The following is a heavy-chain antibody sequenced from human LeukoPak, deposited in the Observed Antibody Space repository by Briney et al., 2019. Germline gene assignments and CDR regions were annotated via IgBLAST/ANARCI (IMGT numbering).Heavy chain of an antibody. J-gene: IGHJ4*02. D-gene: IGHD2-15*01. V-gene: IGHV4-59*01. CDR2: IYYSGST. CDR3: ASQYCSGGSCYPLFDY. Sequence: SETLSLTCTVSGGSISSYYWSWIRQPPGKGLEWIGYIYYSGSTNYNPSLKSRVTISVDTSKNQFSLRLSSVTAADTAVYYCASQYCSGGSCYPLFDYWGQGTLVTVSS. CDR1: GGSISSYY.